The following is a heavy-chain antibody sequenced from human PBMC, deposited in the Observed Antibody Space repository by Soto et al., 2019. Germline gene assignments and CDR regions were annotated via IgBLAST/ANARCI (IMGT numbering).Heavy chain of an antibody. CDR2: ISSNGGST. J-gene: IGHJ6*02. CDR3: AREHLSGLHGMDV. CDR1: GFTFSSYA. V-gene: IGHV3-64*01. D-gene: IGHD3-22*01. Sequence: PGGSLRLSCAASGFTFSSYAMHWVRQAPGKGLEYVSAISSNGGSTYYANSVKGRFTISRDNSKNTLYLQMNSLRAEDTAVYYCAREHLSGLHGMDVWGQGTTVTVSS.